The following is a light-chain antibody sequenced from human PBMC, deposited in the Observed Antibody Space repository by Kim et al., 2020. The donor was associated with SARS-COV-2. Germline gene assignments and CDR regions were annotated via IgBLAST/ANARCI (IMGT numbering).Light chain of an antibody. CDR2: RNN. Sequence: RQTATLTCTGHSNNVGDQGAAWLQQHQGHPPKLLSYRNNNRPSGISERLSASRSGNTASLTITGLQPEDEADYYCSAWDSGLSAWVFGGGTQLTVL. CDR3: SAWDSGLSAWV. V-gene: IGLV10-54*01. J-gene: IGLJ3*02. CDR1: SNNVGDQG.